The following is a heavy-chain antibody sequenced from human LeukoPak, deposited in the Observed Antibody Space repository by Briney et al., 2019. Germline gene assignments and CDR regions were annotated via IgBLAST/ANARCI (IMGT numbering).Heavy chain of an antibody. J-gene: IGHJ5*02. Sequence: ASVKVSCKASGYTFTGYYMHWVRQAPGQGLEWMGWVNPNSGGTNYAQKFQGRVTMTRDTSISTAYMELSRLRSDDTAVYYCARGRYYDSSGYFNWFDPWGQGTLVTVSS. CDR1: GYTFTGYY. V-gene: IGHV1-2*02. D-gene: IGHD3-22*01. CDR2: VNPNSGGT. CDR3: ARGRYYDSSGYFNWFDP.